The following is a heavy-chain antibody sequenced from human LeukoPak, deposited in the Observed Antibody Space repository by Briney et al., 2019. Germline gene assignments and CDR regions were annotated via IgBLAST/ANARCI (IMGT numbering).Heavy chain of an antibody. CDR3: ASSRYYYGLGSSPPFDY. J-gene: IGHJ4*02. CDR1: GFTFSSYA. V-gene: IGHV3-23*01. CDR2: ISGSGGST. Sequence: GGSLRLSCAASGFTFSSYAMSWVRQAPGKGLEWVSAISGSGGSTYYADSVKGRFTISRDNSKNTLYLQMNSLRAEDTAVYYCASSRYYYGLGSSPPFDYWGQGDLVIVSS. D-gene: IGHD3-10*01.